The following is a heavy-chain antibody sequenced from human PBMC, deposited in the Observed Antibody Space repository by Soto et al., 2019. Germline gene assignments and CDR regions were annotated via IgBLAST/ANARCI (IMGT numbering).Heavy chain of an antibody. CDR3: VKDDGGYPSTAPH. CDR1: GITISNYP. Sequence: EVQLLESGGGLVQPGGSLRLSCAASGITISNYPMSWVRQAPGKGLEWVSGMSGSGDRTYHADSAKGRFTISKDISRNSLSLQLDSLGVEDTAVYFCVKDDGGYPSTAPHWGQGTLVTVSS. V-gene: IGHV3-23*01. D-gene: IGHD3-22*01. CDR2: MSGSGDRT. J-gene: IGHJ4*02.